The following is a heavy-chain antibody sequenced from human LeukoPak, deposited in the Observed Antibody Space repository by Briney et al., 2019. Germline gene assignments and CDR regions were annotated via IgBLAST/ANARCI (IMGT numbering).Heavy chain of an antibody. D-gene: IGHD5-18*01. V-gene: IGHV4-39*01. CDR2: IFYSGTT. Sequence: PSETLSLTCTVSGDSISSSSYYWAWIRQPPGKGLEWIGSIFYSGTTFYNPSLKSRVTIFVDTSKNQFSLKLNSVTAEDTAVYYCARGAYSYVGYFDYWGQGTLVTVSS. J-gene: IGHJ4*02. CDR3: ARGAYSYVGYFDY. CDR1: GDSISSSSYY.